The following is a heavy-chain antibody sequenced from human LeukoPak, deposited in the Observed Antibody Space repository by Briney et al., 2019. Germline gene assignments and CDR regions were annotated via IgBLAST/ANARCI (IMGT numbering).Heavy chain of an antibody. CDR2: IRSDGSNQ. CDR3: ARDFEWSFDC. D-gene: IGHD3-3*01. J-gene: IGHJ4*02. CDR1: GFTFSYYG. V-gene: IGHV3-30*02. Sequence: GGSLRLSCVASGFTFSYYGMHWVRQAPGKGLEWVTFIRSDGSNQYYADSVKGRFTISRDGSKNTLFLQMNGLRPEDTAVYYCARDFEWSFDCWGQGTLVTVSS.